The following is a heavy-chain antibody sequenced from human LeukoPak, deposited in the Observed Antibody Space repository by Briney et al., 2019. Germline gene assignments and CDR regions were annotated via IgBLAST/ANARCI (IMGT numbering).Heavy chain of an antibody. V-gene: IGHV4-39*07. CDR2: IYYRGTT. CDR1: GDSISGTSHF. Sequence: PSETLSLTCTVSGDSISGTSHFWDWIRQPPGKGLEWIGSIYYRGTTYYNPSLKSRVTISVDTSKNQFSLKLSSVTAADTAVYYCARASNLQPPDYWGQGTLVTVSS. CDR3: ARASNLQPPDY. J-gene: IGHJ4*02.